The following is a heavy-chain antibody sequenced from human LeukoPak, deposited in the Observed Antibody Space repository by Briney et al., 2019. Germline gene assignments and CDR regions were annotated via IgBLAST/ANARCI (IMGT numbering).Heavy chain of an antibody. CDR2: VNSDGSTT. Sequence: PGGSLRLSCAASGFTFSSNWMHWVRQAPGKGLVWVSRVNSDGSTTNYADSVKGRFTISRDNAKNTLYLQMNSLRAEDTAVYYCARHSYRNNYYYGMDVWGQGTTVTVSS. CDR3: ARHSYRNNYYYGMDV. V-gene: IGHV3-74*01. J-gene: IGHJ6*02. CDR1: GFTFSSNW. D-gene: IGHD1-14*01.